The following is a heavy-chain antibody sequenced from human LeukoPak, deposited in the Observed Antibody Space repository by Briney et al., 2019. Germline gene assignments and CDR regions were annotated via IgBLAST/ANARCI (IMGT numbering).Heavy chain of an antibody. CDR3: ARHGGGGYGLDY. J-gene: IGHJ4*02. D-gene: IGHD5-12*01. V-gene: IGHV4-34*01. CDR1: GGSFSGYY. CDR2: INHSGST. Sequence: SETLSLTCAVYGGSFSGYYWSWIRQPPGKGLEWIGEINHSGSTNYNPSLKSRVTISVDTSKNQFFLILSSVTAADTAVYYCARHGGGGYGLDYWGQGTLVTVSS.